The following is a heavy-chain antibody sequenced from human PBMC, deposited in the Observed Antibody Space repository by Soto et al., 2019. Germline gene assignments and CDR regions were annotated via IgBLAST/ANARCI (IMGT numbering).Heavy chain of an antibody. D-gene: IGHD6-13*01. V-gene: IGHV1-69*01. J-gene: IGHJ6*02. Sequence: QVQLVQSGAEVKKPGSSVKVSCKASGCTFSSYAISWLRQAPVQGLEWMGGLIPIFGTANYAQKFRGRVTITADEYTRAGYMELSCLRFEDAAVYYCARVDVGIAAAGWYYYYGRRVWGQGSTVTVSS. CDR2: LIPIFGTA. CDR3: ARVDVGIAAAGWYYYYGRRV. CDR1: GCTFSSYA.